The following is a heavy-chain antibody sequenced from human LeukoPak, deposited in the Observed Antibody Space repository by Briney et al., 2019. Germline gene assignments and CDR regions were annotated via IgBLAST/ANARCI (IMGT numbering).Heavy chain of an antibody. J-gene: IGHJ4*02. CDR1: GFSFSTQW. V-gene: IGHV3-74*01. D-gene: IGHD2-21*01. CDR2: INNDGSST. CDR3: ARDYSGDLFDS. Sequence: GGSLRLSCAASGFSFSTQWMHWVRQAPGKGLVCVSRINNDGSSTTYADSVKGRFTISRDNDKNTLYLQMNSLRAEDTAVYYCARDYSGDLFDSWGQGTLVTVSS.